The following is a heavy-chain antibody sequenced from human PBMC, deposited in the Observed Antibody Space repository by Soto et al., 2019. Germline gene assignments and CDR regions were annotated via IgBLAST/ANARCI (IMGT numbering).Heavy chain of an antibody. V-gene: IGHV3-30*03. CDR2: ISYDGSNK. D-gene: IGHD5-18*01. CDR1: GFTFSSYG. CDR3: ARDQPGYSYGYGLGY. J-gene: IGHJ4*02. Sequence: GGSLRLSCAASGFTFSSYGMHWVCQAPGKGLEWVAVISYDGSNKYYADSVKGRLTISRDNSKNTLYLQMNSLRAEDTAVYYCARDQPGYSYGYGLGYWGQGTLVTVSS.